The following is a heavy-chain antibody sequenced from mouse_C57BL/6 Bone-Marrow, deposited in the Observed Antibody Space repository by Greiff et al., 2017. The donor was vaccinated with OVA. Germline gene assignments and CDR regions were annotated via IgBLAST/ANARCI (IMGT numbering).Heavy chain of an antibody. J-gene: IGHJ3*01. CDR1: GYTFTSYW. D-gene: IGHD1-1*01. CDR3: ARASYYGSISWFAY. CDR2: IDPNSGGT. V-gene: IGHV1-72*01. Sequence: QVQLQQPGAELVKPGASVKLSCKASGYTFTSYWMHWVKQRPGRGLEWIGRIDPNSGGTKYTEKFQGKATLTVDKPSSTAYMQLSSLTSEDSAVDYCARASYYGSISWFAYWGQGTLVTVSA.